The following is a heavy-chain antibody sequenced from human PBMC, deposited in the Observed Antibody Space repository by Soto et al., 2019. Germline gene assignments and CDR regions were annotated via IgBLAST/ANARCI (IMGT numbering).Heavy chain of an antibody. D-gene: IGHD2-2*02. CDR1: GGTFSSYA. Sequence: SVKVSCKASGGTFSSYAISWVRQAPGQGLEWMGGIIPIFGTANYAQKFQGRVTITADESTSTAYMELSSLRSEDTAVYYCARGPRGGYCISTSCYIYYYYYGMDVWGQGTTVTVSS. V-gene: IGHV1-69*13. CDR3: ARGPRGGYCISTSCYIYYYYYGMDV. CDR2: IIPIFGTA. J-gene: IGHJ6*02.